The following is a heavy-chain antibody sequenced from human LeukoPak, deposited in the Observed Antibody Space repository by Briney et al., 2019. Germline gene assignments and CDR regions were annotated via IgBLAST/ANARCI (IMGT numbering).Heavy chain of an antibody. CDR2: IRGSGTT. Sequence: GGSLRLSCTTSGFTFADYTMHWFRQAPGKGLESVGFIRGSGTTQYAASVRGRFTISRDDSKSIAYLQLNSLKTEDTAVYYCSRDKFYVWFDPWGQGTLVTVSS. CDR1: GFTFADYT. J-gene: IGHJ5*02. D-gene: IGHD3-16*01. V-gene: IGHV3-49*03. CDR3: SRDKFYVWFDP.